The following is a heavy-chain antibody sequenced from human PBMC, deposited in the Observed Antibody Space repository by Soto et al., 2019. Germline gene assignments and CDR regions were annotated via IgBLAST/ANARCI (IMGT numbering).Heavy chain of an antibody. J-gene: IGHJ6*03. CDR1: GCTFSSYA. V-gene: IGHV3-23*01. Sequence: GGSLRLSSAASGCTFSSYAMSWVRQAPGKGLEWVSAISGSGGSTYYADSVKGRFTISRDNSKNTLHLQMNSLRAEDTAVYYCAKPRAICSSTSCYAGDYYYMDVWGKGTTVTVSS. D-gene: IGHD2-2*01. CDR2: ISGSGGST. CDR3: AKPRAICSSTSCYAGDYYYMDV.